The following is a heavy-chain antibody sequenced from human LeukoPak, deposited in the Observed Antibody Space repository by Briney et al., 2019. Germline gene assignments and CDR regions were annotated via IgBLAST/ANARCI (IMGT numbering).Heavy chain of an antibody. CDR3: ARHSSPSKYSSSWYSYYYYYYMDV. CDR2: ISYSGST. V-gene: IGHV4-61*05. Sequence: PSQTLSLTCTVSGGSISSGDYYWGWIRQPPGKGLEWIGYISYSGSTNYNPSLKSRVTISIDTSKNQFSLKLSSVTAADTAVYYCARHSSPSKYSSSWYSYYYYYYMDVWGKGTTVTVSS. CDR1: GGSISSGDYY. D-gene: IGHD6-13*01. J-gene: IGHJ6*03.